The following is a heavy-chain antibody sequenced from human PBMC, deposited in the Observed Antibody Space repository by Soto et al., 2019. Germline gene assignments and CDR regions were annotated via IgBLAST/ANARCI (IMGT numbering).Heavy chain of an antibody. V-gene: IGHV1-69*06. Sequence: GASVKVSCKASGRTFSSYAISWVRQAPGQGLEWMGGIIPIFGTANYAQKFQGRVTITADKSTSTAYMELSSLRSEDTAVYYCARDRGIAVAGTAFDYWGQGTLVTVSS. CDR3: ARDRGIAVAGTAFDY. CDR2: IIPIFGTA. J-gene: IGHJ4*02. D-gene: IGHD6-19*01. CDR1: GRTFSSYA.